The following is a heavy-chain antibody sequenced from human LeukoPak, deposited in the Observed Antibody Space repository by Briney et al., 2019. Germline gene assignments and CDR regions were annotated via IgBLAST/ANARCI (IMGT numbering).Heavy chain of an antibody. D-gene: IGHD5-12*01. J-gene: IGHJ4*02. V-gene: IGHV1-2*02. Sequence: GASVKASCKASGYTFTDYYIHWVRQAPGQGLEWMGWINPNSGATNSAQHFQGRVTMTRDTSVNTAYMELSRLTFDDTAVYFCARSRVTTIPNLDYWGQGILLTVSS. CDR2: INPNSGAT. CDR1: GYTFTDYY. CDR3: ARSRVTTIPNLDY.